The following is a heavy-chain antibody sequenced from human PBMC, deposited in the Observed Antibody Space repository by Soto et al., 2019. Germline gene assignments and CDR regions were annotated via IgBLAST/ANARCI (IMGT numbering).Heavy chain of an antibody. CDR3: ARGRYGDY. D-gene: IGHD1-1*01. CDR2: ISAHNGNT. CDR1: GYTFTSYG. Sequence: QVHLVQSGAEVKKPGASVKVSCKASGYTFTSYGITWVRQAPGQGLEWMGWISAHNGNTDYAQKLQGRVIVTRDTSKSTAYMELSSLISDDTAVYYCARGRYGDYWGKGALVTVSS. V-gene: IGHV1-18*01. J-gene: IGHJ4*02.